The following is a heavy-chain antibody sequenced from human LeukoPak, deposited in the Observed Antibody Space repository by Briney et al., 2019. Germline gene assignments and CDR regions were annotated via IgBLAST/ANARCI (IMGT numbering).Heavy chain of an antibody. CDR3: ARYNSGWSYFDY. J-gene: IGHJ4*02. Sequence: SETLSLTCTVSDYSISSYYGSWIRQPPGKGLDWIGYIFYSGSTNYNPSLKSRVTISVDTSKSQFSLKLSSVTAADTAIYYCARYNSGWSYFDYWGQGTLVTVSS. D-gene: IGHD6-19*01. CDR1: DYSISSYY. CDR2: IFYSGST. V-gene: IGHV4-59*01.